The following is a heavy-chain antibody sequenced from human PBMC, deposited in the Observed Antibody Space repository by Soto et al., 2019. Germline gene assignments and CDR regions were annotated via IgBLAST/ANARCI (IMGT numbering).Heavy chain of an antibody. J-gene: IGHJ4*02. CDR3: WRAARHLDY. CDR1: GFTFSDHY. Sequence: QVQLVESGGGLVKPGGSLRLSCTASGFTFSDHYMTWVRQAPGKGLEYISYISESGSATNYADSVKGRFTISRDNAENSVYLQMNSLPAEDTAVYYCWRAARHLDYWGQGTLVTVSS. CDR2: ISESGSAT. V-gene: IGHV3-11*01.